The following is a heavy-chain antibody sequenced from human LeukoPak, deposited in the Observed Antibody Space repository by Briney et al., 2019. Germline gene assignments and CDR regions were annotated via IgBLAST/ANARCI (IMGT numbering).Heavy chain of an antibody. D-gene: IGHD5-12*01. CDR3: ARDQGYSLDS. CDR2: IDGDGSRT. CDR1: GFTFSSNW. Sequence: GTSLRLSCAASGFTFSSNWMHWVRQAPGKGLVWVAHIDGDGSRTTYADSVKGRFTISRDNAENTLYLQVHSLRPEDTALYYCARDQGYSLDSWGQGTLVTVSS. V-gene: IGHV3-74*01. J-gene: IGHJ4*02.